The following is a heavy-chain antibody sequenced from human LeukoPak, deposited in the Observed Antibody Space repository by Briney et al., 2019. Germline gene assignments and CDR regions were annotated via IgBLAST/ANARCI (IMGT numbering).Heavy chain of an antibody. V-gene: IGHV3-30*04. J-gene: IGHJ4*02. CDR1: RFTFSSYA. D-gene: IGHD6-19*01. CDR3: ARDRSWLAPIDY. Sequence: PGGSLRLSCAASRFTFSSYAMLWVRQLPGKGLEWVAIISYDGSNTYYADSLKGRFTISRDNAKNSLYLQMNSLRAEDTAVYYCARDRSWLAPIDYWGQGTLVTVSS. CDR2: ISYDGSNT.